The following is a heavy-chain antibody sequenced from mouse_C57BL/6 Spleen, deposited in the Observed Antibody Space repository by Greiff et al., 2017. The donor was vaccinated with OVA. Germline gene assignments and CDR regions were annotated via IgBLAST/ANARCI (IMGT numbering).Heavy chain of an antibody. CDR2: IDPSDSYT. V-gene: IGHV1-69*01. J-gene: IGHJ4*01. Sequence: QVQLQQPGAELVMPGASVKLSCKASGYTFTSYWMHWVKQRPGQGLEWIGEIDPSDSYTNYNQKFKGKSTLTVDKSSSTASLQLSSLPSEVSAVSSCASTPCAWYAMAYWGQGTSVTVSS. CDR3: ASTPCAWYAMAY. CDR1: GYTFTSYW.